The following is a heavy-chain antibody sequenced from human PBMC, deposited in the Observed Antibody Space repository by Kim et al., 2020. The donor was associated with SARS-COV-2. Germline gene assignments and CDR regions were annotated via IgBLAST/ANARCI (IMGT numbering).Heavy chain of an antibody. CDR3: TSPLDSSSCVGWFDP. V-gene: IGHV4-34*01. D-gene: IGHD6-13*01. Sequence: NPSLKSRVTLSVDASKNQFSLKLSSVTAADTATYYCTSPLDSSSCVGWFDPWGQGTRVIVSS. J-gene: IGHJ5*02.